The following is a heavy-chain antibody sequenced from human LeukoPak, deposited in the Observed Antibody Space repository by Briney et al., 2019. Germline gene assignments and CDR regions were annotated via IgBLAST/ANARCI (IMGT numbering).Heavy chain of an antibody. V-gene: IGHV3-23*01. CDR2: IRGTGDST. D-gene: IGHD3-22*01. CDR3: ARGYSSESSSLDY. Sequence: GGSLRLSCVASGYTLTSIAMTWVRQAPGKGLEWVSTIRGTGDSTHYADSVKGRFTISRDNAKNTLYLQINSLRAEDTAVYYCARGYSSESSSLDYWGQGTLVTISS. CDR1: GYTLTSIA. J-gene: IGHJ4*02.